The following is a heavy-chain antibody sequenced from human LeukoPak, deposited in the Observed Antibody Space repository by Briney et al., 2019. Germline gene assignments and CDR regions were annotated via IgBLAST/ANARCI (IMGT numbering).Heavy chain of an antibody. Sequence: GGSLRLSCAASGFTFSSYGMHWVRQAPGKGLEWVAVISYDGSNKYYADSVKGRFTISRDNSKNTLYLQMNSLRAEDTAVYYCAKGAGDILTQPDYWGQGTLVTVSS. V-gene: IGHV3-30*18. CDR1: GFTFSSYG. D-gene: IGHD3-9*01. CDR2: ISYDGSNK. CDR3: AKGAGDILTQPDY. J-gene: IGHJ4*02.